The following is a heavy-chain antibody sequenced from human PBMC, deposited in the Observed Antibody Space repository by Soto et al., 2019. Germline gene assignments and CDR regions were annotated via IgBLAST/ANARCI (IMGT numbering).Heavy chain of an antibody. D-gene: IGHD3-10*01. CDR1: GYTFTSYY. CDR2: INPSGGST. Sequence: DWVKVACKASGYTFTSYYIHWVRQAPGQGLEWMVIINPSGGSTSYAQKFQGRFTMTRDTSTSTVYMELSTMRSQDTAVYYRASVTFRGVIIKDLPHGMDVWGQGTTVTVSS. CDR3: ASVTFRGVIIKDLPHGMDV. V-gene: IGHV1-46*01. J-gene: IGHJ6*02.